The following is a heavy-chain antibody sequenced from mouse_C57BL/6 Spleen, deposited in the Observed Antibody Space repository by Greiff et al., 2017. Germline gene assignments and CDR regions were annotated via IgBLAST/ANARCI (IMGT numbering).Heavy chain of an antibody. J-gene: IGHJ1*03. CDR2: IWSGGST. Sequence: VMLVESGPGLVQPSQSLSITCTVSGFSLTSYGVHWVRQSPGKGLEWLGVIWSGGSTDYNAAFISRLSISKDNSKSQVFFKMNSLQADDTAIYYCAREGDYYGSRWYFDVWGTGATVTVSS. CDR1: GFSLTSYG. CDR3: AREGDYYGSRWYFDV. D-gene: IGHD1-1*01. V-gene: IGHV2-2*01.